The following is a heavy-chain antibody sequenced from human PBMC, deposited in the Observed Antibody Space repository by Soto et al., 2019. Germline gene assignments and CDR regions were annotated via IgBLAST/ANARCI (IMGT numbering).Heavy chain of an antibody. J-gene: IGHJ5*02. CDR1: GGSFSGYY. D-gene: IGHD3-10*01. CDR3: ARGGVLLWFGELFLYNWFDP. V-gene: IGHV4-34*01. Sequence: PSETLSLTCAVYGGSFSGYYWSWIRQPPGKGLEWIGEINHSGSTNYNPSLKSRVTISVDTSKNQFSLKLSSVTAADTAVYYCARGGVLLWFGELFLYNWFDPWGQGTLVTVS. CDR2: INHSGST.